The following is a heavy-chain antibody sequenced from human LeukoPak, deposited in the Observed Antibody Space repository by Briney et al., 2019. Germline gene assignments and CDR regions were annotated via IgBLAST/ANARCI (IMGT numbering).Heavy chain of an antibody. J-gene: IGHJ4*02. D-gene: IGHD3-10*01. CDR1: GFTFSDTW. CDR2: IRSDGSDT. V-gene: IGHV3-74*01. CDR3: ARDWFLAIDY. Sequence: PGGSLRLSCAASGFTFSDTWMHWVRQAPGEGLVWVSRIRSDGSDTRYAESVKGRFTISRDNAKNTLYLQMNSLRAEDTAVYYCARDWFLAIDYWGQGTLVTVSS.